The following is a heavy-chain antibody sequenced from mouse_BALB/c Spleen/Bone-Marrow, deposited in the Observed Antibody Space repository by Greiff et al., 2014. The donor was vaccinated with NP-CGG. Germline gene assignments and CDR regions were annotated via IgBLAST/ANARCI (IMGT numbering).Heavy chain of an antibody. Sequence: LVESGAELVKPGASVKLSCTASGFNIKDTYMHWVKQRPEQGLEWIGRIDPANGNTKYDPKLQGKATITADTSSNTAYLQLSSLTSEDTAVYYCAAYYRYLAWFAYWGQGTLVTVSA. CDR1: GFNIKDTY. V-gene: IGHV14-3*02. D-gene: IGHD2-14*01. J-gene: IGHJ3*01. CDR3: AAYYRYLAWFAY. CDR2: IDPANGNT.